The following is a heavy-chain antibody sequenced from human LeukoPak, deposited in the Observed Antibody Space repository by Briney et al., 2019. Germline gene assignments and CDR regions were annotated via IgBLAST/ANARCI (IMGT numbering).Heavy chain of an antibody. CDR3: ARDYCSSTSCLFDY. D-gene: IGHD2-2*01. Sequence: SVKVSCKASGGTFSSYAISWVRQAPGQGLEWMGGIIPIFGTANYAQKFQGRVTITADESTSTAYMELSRLRSDDTAVYYCARDYCSSTSCLFDYWGQGTLVTVSS. V-gene: IGHV1-69*13. CDR2: IIPIFGTA. CDR1: GGTFSSYA. J-gene: IGHJ4*02.